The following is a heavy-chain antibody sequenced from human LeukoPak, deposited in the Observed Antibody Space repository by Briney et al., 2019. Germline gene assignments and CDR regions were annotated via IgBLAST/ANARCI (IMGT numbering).Heavy chain of an antibody. V-gene: IGHV1-8*01. Sequence: ASVKVSCKASGYTFTSYDINWVRQATGQGLEWMGWMNPNSGNTGYAQKFQGRVTMTRNTSISTAYLELSSLRSEDTAVYYCARSSDGSGSLPDYWGQGTLVTVSS. CDR2: MNPNSGNT. CDR3: ARSSDGSGSLPDY. J-gene: IGHJ4*02. CDR1: GYTFTSYD. D-gene: IGHD3-10*01.